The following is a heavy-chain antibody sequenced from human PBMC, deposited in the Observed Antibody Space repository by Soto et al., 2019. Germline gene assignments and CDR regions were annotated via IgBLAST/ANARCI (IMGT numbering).Heavy chain of an antibody. Sequence: GASVKVSCKASGGTFSSYAISWVRQAPGQGLEWMGGIIPIFGTANYAQKFQGRVTITADESTSTAYMELSSLRSEDTAVYYCARDYGGNSDYYYYYGMDVWGQGTTVTVSS. V-gene: IGHV1-69*13. J-gene: IGHJ6*02. CDR2: IIPIFGTA. CDR1: GGTFSSYA. D-gene: IGHD2-21*02. CDR3: ARDYGGNSDYYYYYGMDV.